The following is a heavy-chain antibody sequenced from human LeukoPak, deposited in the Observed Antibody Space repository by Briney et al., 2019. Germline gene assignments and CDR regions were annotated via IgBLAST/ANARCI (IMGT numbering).Heavy chain of an antibody. V-gene: IGHV1-24*01. CDR1: GYTLTELS. CDR2: FDPEDGET. CDR3: ATAYCSGGSCPKYYYYYYMDV. Sequence: ASVKVSCKVSGYTLTELSMHWVRQAPGKGLEWMGTFDPEDGETIYAQEFQGRVTMTEDTSTDTAYMELSSLRSEDTAVYYCATAYCSGGSCPKYYYYYYMDVWGKGTTVTVSS. D-gene: IGHD2-15*01. J-gene: IGHJ6*03.